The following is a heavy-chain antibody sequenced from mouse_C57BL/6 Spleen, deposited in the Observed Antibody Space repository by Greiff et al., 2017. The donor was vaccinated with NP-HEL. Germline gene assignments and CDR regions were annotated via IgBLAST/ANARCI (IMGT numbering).Heavy chain of an antibody. CDR2: IYPGNSDT. CDR3: TSIYDGDAMDY. Sequence: VHVKQSGTVLARPGASVKMSCKTSGYTFTSYWMHWVKQRPGQGLEWIGAIYPGNSDTSYNQKFKGKAKLTAVTSASTAYMELSSLTNEDSAVYYCTSIYDGDAMDYWGQGTSVTVSS. CDR1: GYTFTSYW. D-gene: IGHD2-3*01. J-gene: IGHJ4*01. V-gene: IGHV1-5*01.